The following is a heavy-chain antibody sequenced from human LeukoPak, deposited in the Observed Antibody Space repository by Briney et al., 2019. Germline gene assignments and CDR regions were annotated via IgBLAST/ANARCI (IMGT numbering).Heavy chain of an antibody. CDR2: ISASGSST. CDR1: GYTFTSDY. CDR3: ARDNSVADIAWWFDP. Sequence: ASVKDSCKASGYTFTSDYMHWVRQAPGQELEWMGLISASGSSTLYLQKFQDRVTMTRHMTTTTDSMKLSSLRSENTAVYYGARDNSVADIAWWFDPWGQGTLVTVSS. V-gene: IGHV1-46*01. J-gene: IGHJ5*02. D-gene: IGHD4-23*01.